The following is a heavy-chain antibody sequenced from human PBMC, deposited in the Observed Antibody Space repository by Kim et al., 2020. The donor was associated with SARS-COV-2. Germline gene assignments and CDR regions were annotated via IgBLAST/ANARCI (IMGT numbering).Heavy chain of an antibody. CDR3: ARGRSPIVVVPAWAFDI. D-gene: IGHD2-2*01. CDR2: INPNSGGT. Sequence: ASVKVSCKASGYTFTGYYMHWVRQAPGQGLEWMGWINPNSGGTNYAQKFQGRVTMTRDTSISTAYMELSRLRSDDTAVYYCARGRSPIVVVPAWAFDIWGQGTMVTVSS. CDR1: GYTFTGYY. V-gene: IGHV1-2*02. J-gene: IGHJ3*02.